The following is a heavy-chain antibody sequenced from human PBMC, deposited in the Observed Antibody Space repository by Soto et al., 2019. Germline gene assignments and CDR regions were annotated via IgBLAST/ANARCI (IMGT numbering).Heavy chain of an antibody. CDR1: GFSFGDYV. J-gene: IGHJ4*02. D-gene: IGHD2-15*01. Sequence: PGGSLRLSCTTSGFSFGDYVMTWVRQAPGKGLEFVGGIGSGGTAEYAASVRGRFTISRDGSKTIAYLQMNSLKTDDTAAYYCTMWPAGGQSNFEYWGQGTLVTVSS. V-gene: IGHV3-49*04. CDR3: TMWPAGGQSNFEY. CDR2: IGSGGTA.